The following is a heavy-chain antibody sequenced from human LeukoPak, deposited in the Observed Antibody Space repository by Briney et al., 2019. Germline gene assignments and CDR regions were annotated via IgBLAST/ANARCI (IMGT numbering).Heavy chain of an antibody. CDR2: INSDGSST. J-gene: IGHJ6*02. V-gene: IGHV3-74*01. Sequence: GGSLRLSCAASGFTLSSYWMHWVRQAPGKGLVWVSRINSDGSSTSYADSVKGRFTISRDNAKNTLYLQMNSLRAEDTAVYYCARGPPAKPMDVWGQGTTVTVSS. CDR3: ARGPPAKPMDV. CDR1: GFTLSSYW.